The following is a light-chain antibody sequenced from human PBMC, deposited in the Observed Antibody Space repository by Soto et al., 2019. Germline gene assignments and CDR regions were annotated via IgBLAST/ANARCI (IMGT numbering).Light chain of an antibody. CDR2: AAS. CDR3: QQSYRTPFT. CDR1: QSISNY. J-gene: IGKJ3*01. V-gene: IGKV1-39*01. Sequence: DIQMTQSPSSLSASVGDSVTITCRASQSISNYLNWYQQKPGKAPKLLVYAASSLQSGVPSRFSGSGSGTDFTLTISSMQPEDFATYYYQQSYRTPFTFGPGTKVDIK.